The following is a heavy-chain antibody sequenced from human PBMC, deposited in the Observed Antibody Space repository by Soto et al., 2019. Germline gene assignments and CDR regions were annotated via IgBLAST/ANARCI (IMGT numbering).Heavy chain of an antibody. V-gene: IGHV3-66*01. J-gene: IGHJ5*02. CDR2: IYSGGST. Sequence: EVQLVESGGGLVQPEGSLRLSCAASGFTVSLNYMNWVRQAPGKGLEWVSVIYSGGSTYYADSVKVRFTISRDSSQNMLCLQRSGLRAEYTAVYCCARGQENNWFDPWGQGTLVTVSS. CDR1: GFTVSLNY. CDR3: ARGQENNWFDP.